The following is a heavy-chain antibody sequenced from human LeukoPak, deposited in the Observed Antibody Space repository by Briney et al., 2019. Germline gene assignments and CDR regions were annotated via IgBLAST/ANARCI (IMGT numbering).Heavy chain of an antibody. J-gene: IGHJ3*02. CDR2: ISSSSSYT. V-gene: IGHV3-11*06. D-gene: IGHD3-10*01. CDR1: GFTFSDYY. CDR3: ARDWPPGSGSYPYAFDI. Sequence: GGSLRLSCAASGFTFSDYYMSWIRQAPGKGLEWVSYISSSSSYTNYADSVKGRFTISRDNAKNSLYPQMNSLRAEDTAVYYCARDWPPGSGSYPYAFDIWGQGTMVTVSS.